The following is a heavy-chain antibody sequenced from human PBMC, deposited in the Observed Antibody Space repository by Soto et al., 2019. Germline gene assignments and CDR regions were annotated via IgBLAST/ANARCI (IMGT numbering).Heavy chain of an antibody. J-gene: IGHJ4*02. Sequence: SETLSLTCIVSGESISSSSYYWGWIRQPPGKGLEWIGSIYYSGCTYYNPSFKSRVTISIDTSKNQFSLKLSSVTATDTAVYYCARQRTTVVTQAYFDHWGQGALVTSPQ. CDR2: IYYSGCT. CDR3: ARQRTTVVTQAYFDH. V-gene: IGHV4-39*01. D-gene: IGHD2-21*02. CDR1: GESISSSSYY.